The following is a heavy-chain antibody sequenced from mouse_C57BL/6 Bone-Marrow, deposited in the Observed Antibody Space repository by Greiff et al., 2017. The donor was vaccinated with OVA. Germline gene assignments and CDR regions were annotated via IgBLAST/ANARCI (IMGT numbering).Heavy chain of an antibody. CDR1: GFTFSSYG. CDR3: ARQGTVDY. V-gene: IGHV5-6*01. J-gene: IGHJ2*01. Sequence: EVKLVESGGDLVKPGGSLKLSCAASGFTFSSYGMSWVRQTPDKRLEWVATISSGGSYTYYPDSVKGRFTISRDNAKNTLYLQKSSLKSEDTAMYYCARQGTVDYWGQGTTLTVSS. CDR2: ISSGGSYT. D-gene: IGHD3-3*01.